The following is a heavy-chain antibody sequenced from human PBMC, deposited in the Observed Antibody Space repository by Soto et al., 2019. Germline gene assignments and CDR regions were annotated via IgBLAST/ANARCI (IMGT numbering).Heavy chain of an antibody. CDR2: IIPILGIA. Sequence: QVQLVQSGAEVKKPGSSVKVSCKASGGTFSSYTISWVRQAPGQGLEWMGRIIPILGIANYAQKFQGRVTITADKSTITAYMELSSLRSEDTAVYYCARYSGSYQNAFDIWGQGTMVTVSS. CDR3: ARYSGSYQNAFDI. J-gene: IGHJ3*02. CDR1: GGTFSSYT. V-gene: IGHV1-69*02. D-gene: IGHD1-26*01.